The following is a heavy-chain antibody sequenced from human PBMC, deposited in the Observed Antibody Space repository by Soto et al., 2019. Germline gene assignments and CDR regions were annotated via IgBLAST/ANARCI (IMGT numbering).Heavy chain of an antibody. CDR1: GFTFGDFA. J-gene: IGHJ6*02. CDR3: THHRAGNYYYYYGMDV. CDR2: IRSKTYGGTT. V-gene: IGHV3-49*03. D-gene: IGHD6-19*01. Sequence: PRLSCSASGFTFGDFAISWFRQAPGKGLEWVGFIRSKTYGGTTEYAASVKGRFTISRDDSKSIAYPQMNSLKTEDTAVYYCTHHRAGNYYYYYGMDVSGQGTTVTVSS.